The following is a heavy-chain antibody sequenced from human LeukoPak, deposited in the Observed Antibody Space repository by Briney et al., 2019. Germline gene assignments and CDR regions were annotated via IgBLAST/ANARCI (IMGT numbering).Heavy chain of an antibody. CDR2: IYHSGST. Sequence: SETLSLTCTVSGGSTSNYYWGWIRQPPGKGLEWTGYIYHSGSTNYNPSLKSRVTISVDTSKTQFSLKLSSVTAADTAVYYCARDLCVGGTCYGIDYWGQGTLVTVSS. CDR1: GGSTSNYY. J-gene: IGHJ4*02. D-gene: IGHD2-15*01. V-gene: IGHV4-59*01. CDR3: ARDLCVGGTCYGIDY.